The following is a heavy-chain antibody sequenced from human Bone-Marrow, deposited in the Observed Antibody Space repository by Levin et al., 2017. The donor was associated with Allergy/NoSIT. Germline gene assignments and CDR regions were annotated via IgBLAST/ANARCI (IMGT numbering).Heavy chain of an antibody. CDR1: GGSISSFGYY. Sequence: SETLSLTCTVSGGSISSFGYYWGWIRQPPGKGREWIGTIYYSGNTYYNPSLKSRLTISVDTSKNQFSLKLTSVTAADTAGDYGARQCGGGEAGGTAKGDFDSWGPGTLVTVSS. CDR2: IYYSGNT. D-gene: IGHD3-10*01. V-gene: IGHV4-39*01. CDR3: ARQCGGGEAGGTAKGDFDS. J-gene: IGHJ4*02.